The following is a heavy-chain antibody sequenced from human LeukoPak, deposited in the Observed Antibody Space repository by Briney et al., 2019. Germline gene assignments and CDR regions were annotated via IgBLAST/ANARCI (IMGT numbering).Heavy chain of an antibody. CDR2: IYRSGST. V-gene: IGHV4-38-2*02. Sequence: SETLSLTCTVSGYSISSGYYWGWIRQPPGKGLEWIGSIYRSGSTYYNPSLKSRVTISVDTSKNQFSLKLSSVTAADTAVYYCATYGSGSYYNGDYWGQGTLVTVSS. J-gene: IGHJ4*02. CDR1: GYSISSGYY. CDR3: ATYGSGSYYNGDY. D-gene: IGHD3-10*01.